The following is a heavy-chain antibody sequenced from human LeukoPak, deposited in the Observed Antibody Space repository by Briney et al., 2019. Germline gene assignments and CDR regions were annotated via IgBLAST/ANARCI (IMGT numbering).Heavy chain of an antibody. CDR1: GFTFSSYW. Sequence: GRSLRLSCAASGFTFSSYWMHWVRQAPGKGLVWVSRINSEGSSASYADSVKGRFTISRDNAKNTLFLQMTSLRAEDTAVYYCANALMGSYFECWGQGTLVTVSS. CDR2: INSEGSSA. J-gene: IGHJ4*03. CDR3: ANALMGSYFEC. V-gene: IGHV3-74*01. D-gene: IGHD7-27*01.